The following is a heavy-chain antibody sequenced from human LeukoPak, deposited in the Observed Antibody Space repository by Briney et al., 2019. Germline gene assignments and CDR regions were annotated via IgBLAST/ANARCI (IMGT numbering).Heavy chain of an antibody. J-gene: IGHJ5*02. D-gene: IGHD6-6*01. CDR2: IYYSGST. CDR1: GGSISSHY. CDR3: ARGVAARRSHWFDP. V-gene: IGHV4-59*11. Sequence: SETLSLTCTVSGGSISSHYWSWIRQPPGKGLEWTGNIYYSGSTNYNPSLKSRVTISADTSKNQFSLKLSSVTAAETAVYYCARGVAARRSHWFDPWGQGTLVTVSS.